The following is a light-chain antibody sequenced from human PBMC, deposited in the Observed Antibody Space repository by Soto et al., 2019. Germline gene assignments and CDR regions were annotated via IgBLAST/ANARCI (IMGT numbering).Light chain of an antibody. CDR1: QSVSNF. CDR2: DAS. Sequence: EIVLTQSPATLSLSPGERATLSCRASQSVSNFLAWYQQKPGQAPRLLIYDASNRATGIPVRFSGSGSGTDFTLTISSLETGDFGLYYCQQRSDWFAFGQGKRLEIK. J-gene: IGKJ5*01. CDR3: QQRSDWFA. V-gene: IGKV3-11*01.